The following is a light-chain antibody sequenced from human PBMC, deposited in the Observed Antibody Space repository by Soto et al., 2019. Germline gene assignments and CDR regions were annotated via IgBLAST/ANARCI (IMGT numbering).Light chain of an antibody. J-gene: IGLJ2*01. Sequence: QPVLTQSPSVSASLGASVKLTCTLSSGHSLYGVTWHQQRPGKGPRYLMKINSDGTYTKGDGIPDRFSGSSSGAARFLTISSLQSEDEADYYCQTWGTGPVLFGGGTKLTVL. CDR2: INSDGTY. CDR1: SGHSLYG. V-gene: IGLV4-69*01. CDR3: QTWGTGPVL.